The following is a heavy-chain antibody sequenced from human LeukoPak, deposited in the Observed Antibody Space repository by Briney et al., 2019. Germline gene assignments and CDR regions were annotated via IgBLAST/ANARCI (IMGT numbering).Heavy chain of an antibody. CDR3: AKECGELLYGDSCDI. J-gene: IGHJ3*02. D-gene: IGHD3-10*01. Sequence: QPGGSLRLSCAASGFTFSRYGIHWVRQAPGRGLEWVAVISYDGGTKYYADSVRGRFTISRDNSKNTLYLQMNSLRAEDTAVYYCAKECGELLYGDSCDIGGQGTRVSVSS. V-gene: IGHV3-30*18. CDR1: GFTFSRYG. CDR2: ISYDGGTK.